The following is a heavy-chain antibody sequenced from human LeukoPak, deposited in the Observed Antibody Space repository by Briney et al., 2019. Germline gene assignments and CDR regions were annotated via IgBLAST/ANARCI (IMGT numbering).Heavy chain of an antibody. CDR3: ARSRYCGGDCYRFDY. CDR1: GGSVSSYY. V-gene: IGHV4-59*02. D-gene: IGHD2-21*02. Sequence: ASETLSLTCTVSGGSVSSYYWSWIRQPPGKGLEWIGYIYYSGSTNYNPSLKSRVTISVDTSKNQFSLKLSSVTAADTAVYYCARSRYCGGDCYRFDYWGQGTLVTVSS. CDR2: IYYSGST. J-gene: IGHJ4*02.